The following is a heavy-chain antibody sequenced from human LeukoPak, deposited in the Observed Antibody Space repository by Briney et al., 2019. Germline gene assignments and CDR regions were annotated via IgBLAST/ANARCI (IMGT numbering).Heavy chain of an antibody. CDR1: GYTFISYY. CDR2: INPSGGST. V-gene: IGHV1-46*01. CDR3: ARDRGYSSGWYYFDY. J-gene: IGHJ4*02. D-gene: IGHD6-19*01. Sequence: GASVKVSCKASGYTFISYYMHWVRQAPGQGLEWMGIINPSGGSTSYAQKFQGGVTMTRDTSTSTVYMELSSLRSEDTAVYYCARDRGYSSGWYYFDYWGQGTLVTVSS.